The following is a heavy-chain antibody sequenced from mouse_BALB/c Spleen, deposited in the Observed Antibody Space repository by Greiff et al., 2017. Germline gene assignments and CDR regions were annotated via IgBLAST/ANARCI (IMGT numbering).Heavy chain of an antibody. CDR1: GYTFTSYW. J-gene: IGHJ3*01. V-gene: IGHV1-87*01. CDR3: ARWEDRYEEAY. Sequence: VKLMESGAELARPGASVKLSCKASGYTFTSYWMQWVKQRPGQGLEWIGAIYPGDGDTRYTQKFKGKATLTADKSSSTAYMQLSSLASEDSAVYYCARWEDRYEEAYWGQGTLVTVSA. D-gene: IGHD2-14*01. CDR2: IYPGDGDT.